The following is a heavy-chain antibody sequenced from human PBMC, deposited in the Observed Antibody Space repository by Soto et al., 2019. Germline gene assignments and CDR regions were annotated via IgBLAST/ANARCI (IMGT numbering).Heavy chain of an antibody. D-gene: IGHD4-17*01. J-gene: IGHJ4*02. Sequence: EVQLLESGGGLVQPGGSLRLSCAASGFTFTSYAMSWVRQAPGKGLEWVSAISGSGGSTYYADSAKGRFTISRDNSKNTLYLQMYSLRAEDTAVYYCAKDRYGDYAFDYWGQGTLVTVSS. V-gene: IGHV3-23*01. CDR1: GFTFTSYA. CDR2: ISGSGGST. CDR3: AKDRYGDYAFDY.